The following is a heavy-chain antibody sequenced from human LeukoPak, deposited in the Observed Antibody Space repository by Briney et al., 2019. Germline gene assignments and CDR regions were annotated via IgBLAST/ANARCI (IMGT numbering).Heavy chain of an antibody. Sequence: PGGSLRLSCAASGFKFSNYAMHWVRQAPGKGLEWVAVVSYDGSNKSYADSVKGRFTISRDNSKSTLYVQMNSLRAEDTAVYYCAKDSHYYDSSGYEYYFDYWGQGTLVTVSS. CDR3: AKDSHYYDSSGYEYYFDY. V-gene: IGHV3-30-3*01. J-gene: IGHJ4*02. D-gene: IGHD3-22*01. CDR1: GFKFSNYA. CDR2: VSYDGSNK.